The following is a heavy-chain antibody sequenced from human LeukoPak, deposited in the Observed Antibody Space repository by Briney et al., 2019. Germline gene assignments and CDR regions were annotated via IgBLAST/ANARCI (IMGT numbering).Heavy chain of an antibody. D-gene: IGHD3-22*01. CDR1: GFTFNGHW. J-gene: IGHJ3*02. V-gene: IGHV3-74*01. CDR3: ARSRAYYYDSSGYPPDAFDI. CDR2: INGDGSTI. Sequence: GGSLRLSCEASGFTFNGHWMHWVRQAPGKGLVWVSLINGDGSTISYADSVKGRFTISRDNAKNRLYLQMNSLRAEDTAVYYCARSRAYYYDSSGYPPDAFDIWGQGTMVTVSS.